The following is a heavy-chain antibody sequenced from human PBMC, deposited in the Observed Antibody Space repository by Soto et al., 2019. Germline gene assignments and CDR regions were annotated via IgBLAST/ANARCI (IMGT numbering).Heavy chain of an antibody. CDR3: ARHVYYYGSGSYYKTPFVFDY. J-gene: IGHJ4*02. CDR1: GYSFTSYW. Sequence: PGESLKISCKGSGYSFTSYWIGWVRQMPGKGLEWMGIIYPGDSDTRYSPSFQGQVTISADKSISTAYLQWSSLKASDTAMYYCARHVYYYGSGSYYKTPFVFDYWGQGTLVTVSS. D-gene: IGHD3-10*01. CDR2: IYPGDSDT. V-gene: IGHV5-51*01.